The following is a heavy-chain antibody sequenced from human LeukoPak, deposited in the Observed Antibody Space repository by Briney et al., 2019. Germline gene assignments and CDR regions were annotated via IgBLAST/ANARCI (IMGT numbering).Heavy chain of an antibody. CDR1: GFTFSSYS. CDR3: ARQYCSGGSCYVDAFDI. CDR2: ISSSSSYI. V-gene: IGHV3-21*01. D-gene: IGHD2-15*01. Sequence: PGGSLRLSRAASGFTFSSYSMNWVRQAPGKGLEWVSSISSSSSYICYADSVKGRFTISRDNAKNSLYLQMNSLRAEDTAVYYCARQYCSGGSCYVDAFDIWGQGTMVTVSS. J-gene: IGHJ3*02.